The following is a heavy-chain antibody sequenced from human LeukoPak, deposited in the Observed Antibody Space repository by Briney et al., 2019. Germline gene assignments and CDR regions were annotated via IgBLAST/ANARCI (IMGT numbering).Heavy chain of an antibody. Sequence: GASVKVSCKASGYTFTSYYMHWVRQAPGQGLEWMGIINPSGGSTSYAQKFQGRVTMTRDTSTSTVYMELSSLRSEDTAVYHCARDRVVRGVIITAYGMDVWGQGTTVAVSS. J-gene: IGHJ6*02. CDR1: GYTFTSYY. D-gene: IGHD3-10*01. CDR2: INPSGGST. V-gene: IGHV1-46*01. CDR3: ARDRVVRGVIITAYGMDV.